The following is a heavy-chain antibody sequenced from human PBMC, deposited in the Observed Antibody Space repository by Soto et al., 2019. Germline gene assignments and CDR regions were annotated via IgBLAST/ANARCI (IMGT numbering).Heavy chain of an antibody. J-gene: IGHJ4*02. Sequence: QVQLVESGGGVVQPGRSLRLSCAASGFTFSSYGMDWVRQVPGKGLEWVAVVWFDGSTKYYADSVKGRFTISRDNSKNTLYLQMNSLRAEDTAVYYCARDRRQRGVFDYWGQGTQVTVSS. D-gene: IGHD1-1*01. CDR1: GFTFSSYG. CDR2: VWFDGSTK. CDR3: ARDRRQRGVFDY. V-gene: IGHV3-33*01.